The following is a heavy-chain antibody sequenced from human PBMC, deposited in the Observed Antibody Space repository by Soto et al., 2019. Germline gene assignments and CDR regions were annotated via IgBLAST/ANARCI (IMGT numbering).Heavy chain of an antibody. CDR1: GFTFSSYA. V-gene: IGHV3-23*01. D-gene: IGHD6-19*01. CDR2: ISGSGGST. Sequence: EVQLLESGGGLVQPGGSLRLSCAASGFTFSSYAMSWVRQAPGKGLEWVSVISGSGGSTYYADSVKGRFTISRDNSKNTLYLQMNSLRAEDTAVHYCSSRSSGWYFDYWGQGTLVTVSS. J-gene: IGHJ4*02. CDR3: SSRSSGWYFDY.